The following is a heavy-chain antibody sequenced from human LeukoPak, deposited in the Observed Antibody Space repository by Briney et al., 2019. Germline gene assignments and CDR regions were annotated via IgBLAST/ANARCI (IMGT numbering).Heavy chain of an antibody. J-gene: IGHJ2*01. CDR3: ARVHLGYDSSVQWYFDL. CDR2: IIPIFGTA. Sequence: GSSVKVSCKASGGTFSSYAISWVRQAPGQGLEWMGGIIPIFGTANYAQKFQGRATITTDESTSTAYMELSSLRSEDTAVYYCARVHLGYDSSVQWYFDLWGHGTLVTVSS. V-gene: IGHV1-69*05. CDR1: GGTFSSYA. D-gene: IGHD3-22*01.